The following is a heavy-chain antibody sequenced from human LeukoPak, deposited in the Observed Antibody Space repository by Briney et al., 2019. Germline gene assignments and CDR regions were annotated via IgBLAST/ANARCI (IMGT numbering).Heavy chain of an antibody. CDR3: ANGEPAAETLGNFDY. V-gene: IGHV3-11*04. CDR1: GFTFSDYY. CDR2: ISSSGSTI. Sequence: GGSLRLSCAASGFTFSDYYMSWISQAPGKGLEWVSYISSSGSTIYYADSVKGRFTISRDNSKNTLYLQMNSLRAEDTAVYYCANGEPAAETLGNFDYWGQGTLVTVSS. D-gene: IGHD2-2*01. J-gene: IGHJ4*02.